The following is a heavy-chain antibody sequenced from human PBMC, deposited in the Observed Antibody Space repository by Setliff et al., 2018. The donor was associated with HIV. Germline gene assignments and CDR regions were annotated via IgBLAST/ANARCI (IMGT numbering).Heavy chain of an antibody. V-gene: IGHV4-4*02. CDR2: VFHSGSA. CDR1: GGPLNSRNW. J-gene: IGHJ5*02. D-gene: IGHD3-10*01. CDR3: ARDHVFGSRTGFDP. Sequence: LSLTCAVSGGPLNSRNWWSWVRQPPGKGLEWIGEVFHSGSANSNASLRSRVMISVDTSKNQFSLKLSAVTAADTAVHYCARDHVFGSRTGFDPWGPGILVTVSS.